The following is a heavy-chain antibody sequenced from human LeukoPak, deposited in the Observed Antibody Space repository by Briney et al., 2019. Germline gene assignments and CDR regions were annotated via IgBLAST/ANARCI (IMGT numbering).Heavy chain of an antibody. V-gene: IGHV3-23*01. J-gene: IGHJ4*02. CDR2: ISGSGGST. CDR1: GFTFSGYA. D-gene: IGHD6-19*01. Sequence: PGGSLRLSCAASGFTFSGYAMSWVRQAPGKGLEWVSAISGSGGSTYYADSVKGRFTISRDNSKNTLYLQMNSLRAEDTAVYYCAKGSGIAVAGNFDYWGQGTLVTVSS. CDR3: AKGSGIAVAGNFDY.